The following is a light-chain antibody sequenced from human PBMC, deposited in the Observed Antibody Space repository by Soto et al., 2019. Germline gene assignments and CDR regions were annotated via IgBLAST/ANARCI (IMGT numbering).Light chain of an antibody. CDR2: DAS. Sequence: EIVLTQSPATLSLSPGEGATLSCRASQSVSSYLAWYQQKPGQAPRLLIYDASSRATGIPARFGGSGSGTDFTLTISSLEPEDFAVYYCQQRYNWPITFGGGTKVEIK. CDR3: QQRYNWPIT. CDR1: QSVSSY. V-gene: IGKV3-11*01. J-gene: IGKJ4*01.